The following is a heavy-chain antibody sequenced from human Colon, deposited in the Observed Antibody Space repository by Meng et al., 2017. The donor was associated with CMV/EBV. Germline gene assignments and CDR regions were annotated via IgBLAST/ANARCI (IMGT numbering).Heavy chain of an antibody. CDR3: ARGQDSAKVHH. D-gene: IGHD1-26*01. CDR2: VAHSANM. V-gene: IGHV4-39*07. J-gene: IGHJ1*01. Sequence: QLQLQESGPGLLKPSETLSLPCTLSGASISSFSYWNWIRQPPGKGLEWIASVAHSANMYYNTSLQSRVTMSFDTSKNQFSLRLYSVTAADTAVYYCARGQDSAKVHHWGQGSLVTVSS. CDR1: GASISSFSY.